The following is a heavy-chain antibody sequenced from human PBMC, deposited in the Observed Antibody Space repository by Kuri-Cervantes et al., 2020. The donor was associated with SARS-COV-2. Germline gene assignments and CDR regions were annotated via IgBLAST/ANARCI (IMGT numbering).Heavy chain of an antibody. D-gene: IGHD3-9*01. V-gene: IGHV4-34*03. J-gene: IGHJ4*02. CDR3: QTLSLRYFDWLLSRLDDY. Sequence: GSLRLSCAVYGGSFSGYYWSWIRQPPGKGLEWIGEINHSGSTNYNPSLKSRVTVSVDTSKNQFSLKLSSVTAADTAVYYCQTLSLRYFDWLLSRLDDYWGQGTLVTVSS. CDR2: INHSGST. CDR1: GGSFSGYY.